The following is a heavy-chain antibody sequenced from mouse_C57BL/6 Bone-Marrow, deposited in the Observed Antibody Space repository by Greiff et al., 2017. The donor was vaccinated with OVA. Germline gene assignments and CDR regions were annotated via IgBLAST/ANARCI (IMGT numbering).Heavy chain of an antibody. Sequence: EVKLMESGGGLVKPGGSLKLSCAASGFTFSDYGMRWVRQAPEKGLEWVAYISSGSSTIYYADTVKGRFTISRDNAKNTLFLQMTSLRSEDTAMYYCARNYGNSGAMDYWGQGTSVTVSS. CDR3: ARNYGNSGAMDY. CDR1: GFTFSDYG. J-gene: IGHJ4*01. CDR2: ISSGSSTI. V-gene: IGHV5-17*01. D-gene: IGHD2-1*01.